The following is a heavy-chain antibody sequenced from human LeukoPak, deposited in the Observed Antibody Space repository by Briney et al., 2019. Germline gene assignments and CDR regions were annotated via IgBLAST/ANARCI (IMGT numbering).Heavy chain of an antibody. CDR2: INHSGST. V-gene: IGHV4-34*01. D-gene: IGHD3-22*01. Sequence: SETLSLTCAVYGGSFSGYYWSWIRQPPGKGLEWIGEINHSGSTNYNPSLKSRVTISVDTSKNQFSLKLSSMTAADTAVYYCARDDSSGYSRYFDLWGRGTLVTVSS. CDR3: ARDDSSGYSRYFDL. J-gene: IGHJ2*01. CDR1: GGSFSGYY.